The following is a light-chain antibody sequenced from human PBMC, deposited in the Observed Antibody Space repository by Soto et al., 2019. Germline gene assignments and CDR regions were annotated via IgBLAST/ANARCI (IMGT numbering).Light chain of an antibody. CDR1: SSDVGGYNY. CDR2: EVN. V-gene: IGLV2-8*01. CDR3: SSYAGTNNLL. J-gene: IGLJ3*02. Sequence: QSVLTQPPSASGSPGQSVTISCTGTSSDVGGYNYVSWYQQHPGKAPKLIIYEVNERPSGVPDRFSGSKSGNTASLTVSVLRAEDEADYYCSSYAGTNNLLFGGGTKLTV.